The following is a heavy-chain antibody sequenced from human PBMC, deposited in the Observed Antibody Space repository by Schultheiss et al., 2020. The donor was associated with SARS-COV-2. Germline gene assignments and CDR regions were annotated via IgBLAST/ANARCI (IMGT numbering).Heavy chain of an antibody. D-gene: IGHD6-13*01. V-gene: IGHV4-30-4*01. CDR3: ARTITAAAGADY. Sequence: SETLSLTCTVSGGSISSGDYYWSWIRQPPGKGLEWIGEIYHSGSTNYNPSLKSRVTISVDKSKNQFSLKLSSVTAADTAVYYCARTITAAAGADYWGQGTLVTVSS. CDR2: IYHSGST. J-gene: IGHJ4*02. CDR1: GGSISSGDYY.